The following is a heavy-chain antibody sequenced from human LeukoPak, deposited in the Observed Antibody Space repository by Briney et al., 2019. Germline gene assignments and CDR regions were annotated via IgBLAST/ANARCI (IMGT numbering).Heavy chain of an antibody. V-gene: IGHV3-7*01. D-gene: IGHD3/OR15-3a*01. CDR1: GFTFNQHS. CDR2: IRPDGSAV. Sequence: PGGSLRLSCIASGFTFNQHSMSWVRQAPVKGLEWVASIRPDGSAVFYVDSVKGRFTFSRDNAKKSLDLQMNSLRAEDTAVYYCAGFGLPYSIDLWGQGTLVTVSS. CDR3: AGFGLPYSIDL. J-gene: IGHJ5*02.